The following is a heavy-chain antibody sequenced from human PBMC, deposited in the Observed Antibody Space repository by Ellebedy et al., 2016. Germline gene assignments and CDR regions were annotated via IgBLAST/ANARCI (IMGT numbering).Heavy chain of an antibody. CDR1: GFSFSNHF. J-gene: IGHJ4*02. Sequence: GESLKISXEGSGFSFSNHFMTWIRQAPGKGLEWVSDLSEVSSYIRYADSVKGRFTISRDNAKKSLYLQMTSLRAEDTAVYYCAGSLLLRGATGFFDAWGQGTLVTVSS. V-gene: IGHV3-11*03. CDR2: LSEVSSYI. D-gene: IGHD1-26*01. CDR3: AGSLLLRGATGFFDA.